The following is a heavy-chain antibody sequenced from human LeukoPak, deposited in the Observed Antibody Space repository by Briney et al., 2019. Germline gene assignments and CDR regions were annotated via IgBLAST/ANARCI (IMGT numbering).Heavy chain of an antibody. CDR3: ARDLIRQLVVPPAITTN. Sequence: SVKVSCKASGGTFSSYAISWVRQAPGQGLEWMGGIIPIFGTANYAQKFQGRVTITADESTSTAYMELSSLRSEDTAVYYCARDLIRQLVVPPAITTNWGQGTLVTVSS. V-gene: IGHV1-69*13. CDR2: IIPIFGTA. J-gene: IGHJ4*02. D-gene: IGHD2-2*02. CDR1: GGTFSSYA.